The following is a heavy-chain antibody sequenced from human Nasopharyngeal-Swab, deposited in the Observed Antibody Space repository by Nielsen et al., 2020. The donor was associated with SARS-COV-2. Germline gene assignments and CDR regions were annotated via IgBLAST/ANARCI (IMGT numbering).Heavy chain of an antibody. CDR1: GFTFSSYG. J-gene: IGHJ5*02. V-gene: IGHV3-30*19. D-gene: IGHD6-19*01. Sequence: LSLTCAASGFTFSSYGMHWVRQAPGKGLEWVAVIWYDGSNKYYADSVKGRFTISRDNSKNTLYLQMNSLRAEDTAVYYCARPPAVAGNPFDPWGQGTLVTVSS. CDR2: IWYDGSNK. CDR3: ARPPAVAGNPFDP.